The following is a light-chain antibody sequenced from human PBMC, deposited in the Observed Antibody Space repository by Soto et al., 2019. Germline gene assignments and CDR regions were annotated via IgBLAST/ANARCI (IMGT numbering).Light chain of an antibody. CDR1: SGSIASNY. CDR3: QSYHSGNVV. J-gene: IGLJ2*01. V-gene: IGLV6-57*04. CDR2: EDN. Sequence: MLTQPHSVSESPGKTVTISCTRSSGSIASNYVQWYQQRPGSAPTPVIYEDNERPSGVPDRFSGSIDSSSNSASLTISGLKTDDEADYYCQSYHSGNVVFGGGTQLTVL.